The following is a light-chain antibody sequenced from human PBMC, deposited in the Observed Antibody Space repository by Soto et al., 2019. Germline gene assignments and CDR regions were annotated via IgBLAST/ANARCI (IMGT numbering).Light chain of an antibody. Sequence: DIQLTQSPSFLSASVGDRVTITCRASQGISCYLAWYQQKPGKAPKLLIYAASTFHSGVPSRFSGSGSGTEVTLTISSLQPEDFATYYCQQLNSYLPLTFGGGTKVEIK. J-gene: IGKJ4*01. CDR1: QGISCY. CDR2: AAS. CDR3: QQLNSYLPLT. V-gene: IGKV1-9*01.